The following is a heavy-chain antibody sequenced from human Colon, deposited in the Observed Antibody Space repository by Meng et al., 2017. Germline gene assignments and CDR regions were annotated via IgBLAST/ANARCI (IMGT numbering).Heavy chain of an antibody. CDR1: GATVSVNSY. D-gene: IGHD4-23*01. V-gene: IGHV4-4*02. Sequence: QGQLQRGGAGLLKPSGTLSLACSVPGATVSVNSYWRWVRQPPGRGLEWIGQIDHRGSAYYRPSLNSRVTMSLDKSRNQFSLRLTSVTAADTAVYYCARHGGYYQDFWGQGTLVTVSS. CDR2: IDHRGSA. J-gene: IGHJ4*02. CDR3: ARHGGYYQDF.